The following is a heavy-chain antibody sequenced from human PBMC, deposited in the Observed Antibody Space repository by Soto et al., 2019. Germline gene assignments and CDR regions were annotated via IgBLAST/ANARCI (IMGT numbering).Heavy chain of an antibody. CDR2: ISGSGDNT. CDR3: VKIGQSSSANMDV. CDR1: GFTFSSYA. J-gene: IGHJ6*02. V-gene: IGHV3-23*01. D-gene: IGHD6-6*01. Sequence: GGSLRLSCAASGFTFSSYAINWVRQAPGKGLEWVSTISGSGDNTYYADSVKGRFTISRDNSKNTLSLQMNTLRAEDTAVYYSVKIGQSSSANMDVWGQGTTVTVSS.